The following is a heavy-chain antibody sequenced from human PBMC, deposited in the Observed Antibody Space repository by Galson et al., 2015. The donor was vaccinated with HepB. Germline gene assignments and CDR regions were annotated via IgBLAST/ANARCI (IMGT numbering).Heavy chain of an antibody. D-gene: IGHD1-26*01. J-gene: IGHJ4*02. V-gene: IGHV3-7*01. CDR2: IKQDGREK. CDR3: ARSSGGYFDS. Sequence: SLRLSCAGSGFNSSIFWMSWVRQAPGKGLEWVANIKQDGREKYYVGPVKGRFTISRDHAGNSLYLQMNSLRGEDTALYYCARSSGGYFDSWGQGILVTVSS. CDR1: GFNSSIFW.